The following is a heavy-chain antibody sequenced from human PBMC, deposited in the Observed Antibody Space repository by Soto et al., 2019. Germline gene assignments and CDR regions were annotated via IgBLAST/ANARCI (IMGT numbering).Heavy chain of an antibody. CDR2: ISGSGGST. D-gene: IGHD1-26*01. V-gene: IGHV3-23*01. CDR3: ARRGSGSYYDY. J-gene: IGHJ4*02. CDR1: GFTFSSYA. Sequence: EVQVLDSGGGLVQPGGSLRLSCAASGFTFSSYAMRWVRQAPGKGLEWVIAISGSGGSTYYADSVKGRFTISRDNSKNTLYLQMNSLRAEDTAVYYCARRGSGSYYDYWGQGTLVTVSS.